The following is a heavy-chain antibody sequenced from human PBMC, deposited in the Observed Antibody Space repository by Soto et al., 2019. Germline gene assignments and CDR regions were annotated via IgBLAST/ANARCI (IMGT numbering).Heavy chain of an antibody. J-gene: IGHJ4*02. CDR1: GYTFTGYA. V-gene: IGHV1-3*01. CDR2: INAGNGNT. Sequence: ASVKVSCKASGYTFTGYAMHWVRQAPGQRLEWMGWINAGNGNTKYSQKFQGRVTITRDTSASTAYMELSSLRSEDTAVYYCAGGLNGYLHYFDYWGQGTLVTVSS. CDR3: AGGLNGYLHYFDY. D-gene: IGHD5-18*01.